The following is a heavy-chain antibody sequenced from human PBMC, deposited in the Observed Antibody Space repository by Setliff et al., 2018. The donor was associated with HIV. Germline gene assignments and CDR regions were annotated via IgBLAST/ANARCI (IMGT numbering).Heavy chain of an antibody. V-gene: IGHV4-59*01. CDR2: IYYSGST. CDR1: GGSIGSYY. D-gene: IGHD6-13*01. Sequence: SETLSLTCTVSGGSIGSYYWTWIRQPPGKGLEWIADIYYSGSTTYNPSLKSRVTISVDASKNQFSLRLTSVTSADTAVYYCARVGDSTSLDYWGQGTLVTVSS. CDR3: ARVGDSTSLDY. J-gene: IGHJ4*02.